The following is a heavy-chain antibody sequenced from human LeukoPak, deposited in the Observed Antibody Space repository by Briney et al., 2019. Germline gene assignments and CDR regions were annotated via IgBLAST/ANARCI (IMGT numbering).Heavy chain of an antibody. D-gene: IGHD2-15*01. Sequence: PSETLSLTCAVYGGSFSGYYWSWIRQPPGKGLEWIGEINHSGSTNYNPSLKSRVTISVDTSKNQFSLKLSSATAADTAVYYCARVFCSGGSCWQYWGQGTLVTVSS. CDR3: ARVFCSGGSCWQY. J-gene: IGHJ4*02. V-gene: IGHV4-34*01. CDR2: INHSGST. CDR1: GGSFSGYY.